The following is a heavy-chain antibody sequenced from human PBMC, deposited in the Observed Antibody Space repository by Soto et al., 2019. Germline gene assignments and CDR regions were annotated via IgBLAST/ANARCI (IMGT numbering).Heavy chain of an antibody. CDR3: ALGRGYDSQGYSSGRLYYGMDV. V-gene: IGHV6-1*01. D-gene: IGHD6-19*01. Sequence: SQTLSLTCAISGDSVSSNSAAWNWIRQSPSRGLEWLGRTYYRSKWYNDYAVSVKSRITINPDTSKNQFSLQLNSVTPEDTAVYYCALGRGYDSQGYSSGRLYYGMDVWGQGTTVTVSS. J-gene: IGHJ6*02. CDR2: TYYRSKWYN. CDR1: GDSVSSNSAA.